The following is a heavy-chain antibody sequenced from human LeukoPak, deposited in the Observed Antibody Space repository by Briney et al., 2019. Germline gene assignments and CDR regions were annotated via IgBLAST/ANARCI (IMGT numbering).Heavy chain of an antibody. Sequence: SETLSLTCTISGGSISSYYWSWIRQPPGEGLEWIGDIFHNGHTNYNPSLKSRVSMSVDTAKNQFSLQLTSVTAADTAVYYCARVLRGSFAYFDYWGQGTLVTVSS. CDR2: IFHNGHT. V-gene: IGHV4-59*01. D-gene: IGHD3-3*01. J-gene: IGHJ4*02. CDR1: GGSISSYY. CDR3: ARVLRGSFAYFDY.